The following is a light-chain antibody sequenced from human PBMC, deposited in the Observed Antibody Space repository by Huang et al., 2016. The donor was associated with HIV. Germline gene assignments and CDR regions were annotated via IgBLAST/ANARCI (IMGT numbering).Light chain of an antibody. J-gene: IGKJ1*01. Sequence: EIVLTQSPGTLSLSPGERAALSCRASEGIRSYYVAWYQQKPGQAPKLLVYAASSRATCIQDRFSDSGSGTDFTLTISRLEPEDFAVYYCQHYGPTPSWTFGQGTKVEIK. CDR2: AAS. V-gene: IGKV3-20*01. CDR1: EGIRSYY. CDR3: QHYGPTPSWT.